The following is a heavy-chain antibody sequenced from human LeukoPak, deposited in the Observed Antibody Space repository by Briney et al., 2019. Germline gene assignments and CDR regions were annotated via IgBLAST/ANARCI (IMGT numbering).Heavy chain of an antibody. J-gene: IGHJ5*02. D-gene: IGHD5-12*01. CDR2: INHSGTT. Sequence: SETLSLTCAVYGGSFSGYYWSWIRQPPGQGLEWIGEINHSGTTNYNPSLKSRVTISVDTSKTQFSRKLSSVAAADTAVYYCARPRGYSGYEWFNWFDPWGQGTLVTVSS. V-gene: IGHV4-34*01. CDR3: ARPRGYSGYEWFNWFDP. CDR1: GGSFSGYY.